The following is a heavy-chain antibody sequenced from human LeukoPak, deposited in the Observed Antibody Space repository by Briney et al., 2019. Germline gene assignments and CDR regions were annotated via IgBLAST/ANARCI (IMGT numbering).Heavy chain of an antibody. CDR3: ARADIVVVPAAHYYFDY. CDR1: GGSISSGDYY. CDR2: IYYSGST. V-gene: IGHV4-30-4*08. J-gene: IGHJ4*02. D-gene: IGHD2-2*01. Sequence: SETLSLTCTVSGGSISSGDYYWSWIRQPPGKGLEWIGYIYYSGSTYYNPSLESRVTISVDTSKNQFSLKLSSVTAADTTVYYCARADIVVVPAAHYYFDYWGQGTLVTVSS.